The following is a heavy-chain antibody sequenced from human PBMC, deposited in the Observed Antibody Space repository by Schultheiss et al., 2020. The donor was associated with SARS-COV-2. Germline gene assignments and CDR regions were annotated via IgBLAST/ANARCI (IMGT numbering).Heavy chain of an antibody. J-gene: IGHJ5*02. Sequence: SETLSLTCAISGDSVSSNRATWNWIRQSPSRGLEWLGRTYYRSKWYNDYAVSVKSRITINPDTSKNQFSLQLNSVTPEDTAVYYCARPRGSAWYSWFDPWGQGTLVTVSS. D-gene: IGHD6-19*01. V-gene: IGHV6-1*01. CDR3: ARPRGSAWYSWFDP. CDR2: TYYRSKWYN. CDR1: GDSVSSNRAT.